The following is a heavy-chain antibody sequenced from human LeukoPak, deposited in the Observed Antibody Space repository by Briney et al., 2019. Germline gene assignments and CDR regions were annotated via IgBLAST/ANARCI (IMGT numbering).Heavy chain of an antibody. CDR2: IIPIFGTA. CDR3: ARVRGSGSYYVGTLYYYYGMDV. D-gene: IGHD3-10*01. J-gene: IGHJ6*04. V-gene: IGHV1-69*13. CDR1: GGTFSSYA. Sequence: SVKVSCKASGGTFSSYAISWVRQAPGQGLEWMGGIIPIFGTANYAQKFQGRVTITADESTSTAYMELSSLRSEDTAVYYCARVRGSGSYYVGTLYYYYGMDVWGKGTTVTDSS.